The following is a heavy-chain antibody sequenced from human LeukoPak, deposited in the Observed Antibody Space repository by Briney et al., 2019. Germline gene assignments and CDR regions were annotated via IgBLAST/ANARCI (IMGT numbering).Heavy chain of an antibody. CDR1: GGSFSSYY. J-gene: IGHJ5*02. CDR2: INHSGST. CDR3: ARGGVLYFLRNWFDP. Sequence: SETLSLSCAVYGGSFSSYYWSWIRQPPGKGLEWIGEINHSGSTNYNPSLKSRVTISVDTSKNQFSLKLSSVTAADTAVYYCARGGVLYFLRNWFDPWGQGTLVTVSS. V-gene: IGHV4-34*01. D-gene: IGHD3-9*01.